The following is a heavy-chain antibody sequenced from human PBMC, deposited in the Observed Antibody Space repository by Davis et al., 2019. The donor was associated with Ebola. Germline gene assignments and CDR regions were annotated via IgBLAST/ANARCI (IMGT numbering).Heavy chain of an antibody. CDR2: IIPIFGTA. D-gene: IGHD6-13*01. J-gene: IGHJ6*02. CDR3: AAVGQQLVPFYYYYYGMDV. Sequence: SVKVSCKASGGTFSSYAISWVRQAPGQGLEWMGGIIPIFGTANYAQKFQGRVTITADESTSTAYMELSSLRSEDTAVYYCAAVGQQLVPFYYYYYGMDVWGQGTTVTVSS. CDR1: GGTFSSYA. V-gene: IGHV1-69*13.